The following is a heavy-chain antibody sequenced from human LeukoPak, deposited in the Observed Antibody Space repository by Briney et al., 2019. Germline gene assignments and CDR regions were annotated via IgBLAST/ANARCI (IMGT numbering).Heavy chain of an antibody. CDR3: ARDSDILTGYSLGYFDY. D-gene: IGHD3-9*01. V-gene: IGHV4-59*01. J-gene: IGHJ4*02. CDR1: GGSISNFY. CDR2: IHYSGST. Sequence: PSETLSLTCSVFGGSISNFYWSWIRQPPGKGLEWIGYIHYSGSTNYNPSLKSRVTISIDTSKNQFSLKLSSVTAADTAVYYCARDSDILTGYSLGYFDYWGQGTLVTVSS.